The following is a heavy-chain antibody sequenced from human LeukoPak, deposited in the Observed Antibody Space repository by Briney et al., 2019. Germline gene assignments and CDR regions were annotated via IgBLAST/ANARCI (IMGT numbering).Heavy chain of an antibody. D-gene: IGHD5-18*01. CDR3: ARDRDTAGWFDP. V-gene: IGHV4-4*07. Sequence: RPSETLSLTCTVSGGSISSYYWSWIRQPAGKGLEWIGRIYTSGSTNYNPSLKSRVTISVDTSKNQFSLKLSSVTAADTAVYYCARDRDTAGWFDPWGQGTLVTVSS. CDR1: GGSISSYY. CDR2: IYTSGST. J-gene: IGHJ5*02.